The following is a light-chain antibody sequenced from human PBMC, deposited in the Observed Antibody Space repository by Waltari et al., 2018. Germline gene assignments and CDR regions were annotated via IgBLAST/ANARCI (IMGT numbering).Light chain of an antibody. CDR2: LGS. J-gene: IGKJ1*01. CDR1: QSLLHSNTYSY. V-gene: IGKV2-28*01. CDR3: MQSLQTPLT. Sequence: DIVMTQSPLSLPVNPGEPASISCRSSQSLLHSNTYSYLDWYLQKPGQSPQLLIHLGSHRASGVPDRFRGSGSGTDFTLNISRVEAEDVGIYYCMQSLQTPLTFGQGTKVEIK.